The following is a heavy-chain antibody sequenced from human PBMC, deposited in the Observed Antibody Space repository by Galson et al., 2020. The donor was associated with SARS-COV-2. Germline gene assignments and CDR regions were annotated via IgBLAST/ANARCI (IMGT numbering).Heavy chain of an antibody. J-gene: IGHJ6*02. CDR2: ISTSSSYT. D-gene: IGHD5-18*01. V-gene: IGHV3-21*01. CDR1: EFPFSTYS. Sequence: NSGGSLRLSCAATEFPFSTYSLNWVRLAPGKGLEWVSSISTSSSYTYYVDSVKGRFSISRDNPRNSLYLQMNSLRAEDPAVYYCARDEGIRGYNYGRLYYGMVVWCQGTTVSVSS. CDR3: ARDEGIRGYNYGRLYYGMVV.